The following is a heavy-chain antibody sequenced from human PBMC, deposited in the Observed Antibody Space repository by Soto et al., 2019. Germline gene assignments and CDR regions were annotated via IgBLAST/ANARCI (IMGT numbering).Heavy chain of an antibody. D-gene: IGHD3-10*01. CDR1: GGSISSSNW. CDR3: AGRRDGSGSLDY. CDR2: IYHSGST. Sequence: SETLALACAFSGGSISSSNWGSWFRQPPVKGLEWIVEIYHSGSTNYNPSLKSQITISVDKSKNQFSVKLSSVTAADTAVYYCAGRRDGSGSLDYWGQGTMVTVSS. J-gene: IGHJ4*02. V-gene: IGHV4-4*02.